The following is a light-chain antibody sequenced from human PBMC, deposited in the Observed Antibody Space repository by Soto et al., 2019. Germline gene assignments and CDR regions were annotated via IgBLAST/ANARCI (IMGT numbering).Light chain of an antibody. CDR1: SSDVGTYNL. CDR3: GLFTSSATWV. Sequence: QSALTQPASLSGSPGQSITISCTGTSSDVGTYNLVSWYQQQPGNAPRLLIYEGTKRPSGVSNRFSGSKSGSTASLTISGLQAEDEADYYCGLFTSSATWVFGGGTKLTVL. CDR2: EGT. J-gene: IGLJ3*02. V-gene: IGLV2-14*02.